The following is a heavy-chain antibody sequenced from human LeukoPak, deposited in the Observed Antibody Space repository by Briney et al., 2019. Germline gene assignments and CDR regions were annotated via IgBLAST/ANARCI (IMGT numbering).Heavy chain of an antibody. CDR1: GFTFSSYA. CDR2: ISYDGSNK. CDR3: ARDTLPISIAAAGTDYYYGMDV. J-gene: IGHJ6*02. Sequence: GRSLRLSCVASGFTFSSYAMHWVRQAPGKGLEWVAVISYDGSNKYYADSVKGRFTISRDNSKNTLYLQMNSLRAEDTAVYYCARDTLPISIAAAGTDYYYGMDVWGQGTTVTVSS. V-gene: IGHV3-30-3*01. D-gene: IGHD6-13*01.